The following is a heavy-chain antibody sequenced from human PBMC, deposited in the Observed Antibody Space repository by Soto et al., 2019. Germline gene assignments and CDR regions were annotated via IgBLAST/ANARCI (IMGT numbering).Heavy chain of an antibody. V-gene: IGHV4-4*07. CDR2: IYARGST. CDR3: ARDRRGYNYGRNPFDI. D-gene: IGHD5-18*01. J-gene: IGHJ3*02. Sequence: QVQLQESGPGLVKPSETLSLTCNVSGGSVSGHYWSWIRQPAGKGLEWIGRIYARGSTYYNPSLESLVTISVDTSKSQFSLKLSSVTAADTAVYYCARDRRGYNYGRNPFDIWGQGTMVTVSS. CDR1: GGSVSGHY.